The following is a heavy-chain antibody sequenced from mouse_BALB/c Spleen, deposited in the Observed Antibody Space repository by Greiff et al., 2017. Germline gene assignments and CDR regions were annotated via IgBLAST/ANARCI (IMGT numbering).Heavy chain of an antibody. CDR3: ARRDYGSSFDY. Sequence: EVHLVESGGGLVQPGGSRKLSCAASGFTFSSFGMHWVRQAPEKGLEWVAYISSGSSTIYYADTVKGRFTISRDNPKNTLFLQMTSLRSEDTAMYYCARRDYGSSFDYWGQGTTLTVSS. V-gene: IGHV5-17*02. J-gene: IGHJ2*01. D-gene: IGHD1-1*01. CDR1: GFTFSSFG. CDR2: ISSGSSTI.